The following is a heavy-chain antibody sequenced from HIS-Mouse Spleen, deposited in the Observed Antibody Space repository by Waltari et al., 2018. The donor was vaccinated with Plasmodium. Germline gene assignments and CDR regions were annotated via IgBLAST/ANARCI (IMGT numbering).Heavy chain of an antibody. J-gene: IGHJ2*01. V-gene: IGHV4-34*01. CDR1: GASFSGYY. CDR3: ARGRVLGTSSGYFDL. Sequence: QVQLQQWGPGLLKPSATLSLTCAVYGASFSGYYWRWIRQPPGKGLEWIGEINHSGSTNYNPSLKSRVTISVDTSKNQFSLKLSSVTAADTAVYYCARGRVLGTSSGYFDLWGRGTLVTVSS. CDR2: INHSGST. D-gene: IGHD3-10*01.